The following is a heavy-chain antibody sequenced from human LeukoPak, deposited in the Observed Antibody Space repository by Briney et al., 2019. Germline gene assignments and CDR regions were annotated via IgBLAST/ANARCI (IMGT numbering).Heavy chain of an antibody. V-gene: IGHV3-48*01. Sequence: GGSLRLSCAASGFTFSSYAMHWVRQAPGKGLEWVAYITSDSSVIYYADSVKGRFTISRDNAKESLYLQMNSLRVEDTAVYYCVGEGRQLALFDYWGQGTLVTVSS. CDR3: VGEGRQLALFDY. CDR1: GFTFSSYA. J-gene: IGHJ4*02. D-gene: IGHD6-6*01. CDR2: ITSDSSVI.